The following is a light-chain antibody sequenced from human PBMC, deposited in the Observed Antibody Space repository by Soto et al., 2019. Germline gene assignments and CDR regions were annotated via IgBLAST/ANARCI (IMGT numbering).Light chain of an antibody. CDR3: SSYTSSSTRV. Sequence: QSVLTQPASVSGSPGQSITISCTGTSSDVGGYNYVSWYQQHPGKAPKLMIYEVSNRASGVSNRFSCSKSGNTASLTISGLQAEDEADYYCSSYTSSSTRVFGGGTKLTVL. CDR2: EVS. J-gene: IGLJ3*02. CDR1: SSDVGGYNY. V-gene: IGLV2-14*01.